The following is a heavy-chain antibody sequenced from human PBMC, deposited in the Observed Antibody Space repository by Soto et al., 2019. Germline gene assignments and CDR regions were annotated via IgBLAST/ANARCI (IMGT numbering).Heavy chain of an antibody. Sequence: SETLSLTCTVSGGSITSSGYYWGWIRQPPGKGLEWIGSMYYSGSTYYNPSLKSRVTTSVDTSEKQLSLKLSSVTAADTAVYYCARHMAVVVSSDFDLWGRGTLVAVSS. CDR2: MYYSGST. CDR1: GGSITSSGYY. D-gene: IGHD3-22*01. V-gene: IGHV4-39*01. J-gene: IGHJ2*01. CDR3: ARHMAVVVSSDFDL.